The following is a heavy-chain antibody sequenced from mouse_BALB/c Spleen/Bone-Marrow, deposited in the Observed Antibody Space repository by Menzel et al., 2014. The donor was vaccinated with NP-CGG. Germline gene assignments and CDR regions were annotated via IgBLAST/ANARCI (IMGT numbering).Heavy chain of an antibody. J-gene: IGHJ1*01. Sequence: DVKLVESGGGLVQPGGSLKLSCAASGFDFSRYWMSWVRQAPGKGLEWIGEINPDSSTINYTPSLKDKFIISRDNSKKTLYMQMSKGRSEDTALYYCGRRNYYGNLFVWGAGTTVTVSS. CDR3: GRRNYYGNLFV. CDR2: INPDSSTI. V-gene: IGHV4-1*02. D-gene: IGHD1-1*01. CDR1: GFDFSRYW.